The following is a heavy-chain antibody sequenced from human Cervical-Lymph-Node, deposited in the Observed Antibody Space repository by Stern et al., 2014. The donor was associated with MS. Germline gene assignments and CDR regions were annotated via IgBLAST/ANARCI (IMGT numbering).Heavy chain of an antibody. CDR3: AKGSGGSGYYPVALDY. CDR2: IYGNTIRV. J-gene: IGHJ4*02. V-gene: IGHV3-9*01. D-gene: IGHD3-3*01. CDR1: GFTFDEYA. Sequence: EVQLVESGGGLVQPGRSLRLSCAASGFTFDEYAMHWVRQAPGKGLEWVSGIYGNTIRVGYADFMKGRFTISRVNAKNSLYLQMNILRGDDTALYYGAKGSGGSGYYPVALDYWGQGTLVTVPS.